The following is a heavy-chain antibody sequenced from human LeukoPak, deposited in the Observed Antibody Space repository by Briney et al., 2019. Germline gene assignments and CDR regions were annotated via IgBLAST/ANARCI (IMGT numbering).Heavy chain of an antibody. J-gene: IGHJ4*02. Sequence: GGSLRLSCAASGFTFSSYSMNWVRQAPGKGLEWVSYISSSGSTIYYADSVKGRFTISRDNAKNSLYLQMNSLRAEDTAVYYCARAVVVTNPPFFDYWGQGTLVTVSS. CDR1: GFTFSSYS. D-gene: IGHD3-22*01. V-gene: IGHV3-48*04. CDR3: ARAVVVTNPPFFDY. CDR2: ISSSGSTI.